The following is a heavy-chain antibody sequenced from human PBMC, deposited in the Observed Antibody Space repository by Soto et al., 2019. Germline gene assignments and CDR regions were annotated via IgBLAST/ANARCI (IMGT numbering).Heavy chain of an antibody. V-gene: IGHV3-23*01. CDR2: ISGTGGST. CDR3: AKDRKSGSGWYWDY. J-gene: IGHJ4*02. D-gene: IGHD6-19*01. CDR1: GFTFSSYA. Sequence: EVQLLESGGGFVQAGGSLRLSCAASGFTFSSYAMSWVRQAPGKGPEWVSGISGTGGSTYYADSVKGRFTISRDNSKNTLYLQMNSLRAEDTALYYCAKDRKSGSGWYWDYWGQGILVTVSS.